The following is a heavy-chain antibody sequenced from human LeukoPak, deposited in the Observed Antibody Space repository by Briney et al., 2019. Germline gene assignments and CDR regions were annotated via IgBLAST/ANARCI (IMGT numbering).Heavy chain of an antibody. Sequence: GGSLRLSCAASGFTFSTYSMNWVRHAPGKGLEWVSYISYSSSAIYYADSVKGRFTISRDNAKNSLYLQMNSLRDEDTAVYYCARDSYGSSGYYYVSDYWGQGTLVTVSS. D-gene: IGHD3-22*01. V-gene: IGHV3-48*02. CDR3: ARDSYGSSGYYYVSDY. CDR1: GFTFSTYS. CDR2: ISYSSSAI. J-gene: IGHJ4*02.